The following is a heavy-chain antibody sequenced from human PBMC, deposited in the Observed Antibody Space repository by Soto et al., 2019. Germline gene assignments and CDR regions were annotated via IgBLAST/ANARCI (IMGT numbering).Heavy chain of an antibody. D-gene: IGHD2-15*01. V-gene: IGHV4-39*01. CDR2: IYYSGST. J-gene: IGHJ5*02. CDR3: ARPSLRYCSGGSCSAMFDP. Sequence: SETLSLTCTVSGGSISSSSYYWGWIRQPPGKGLEWIGSIYYSGSTYYNPSLKSRVTISVDTSKNQFSLKLSSVTAADTAVYYCARPSLRYCSGGSCSAMFDPWGQGTLVTVSS. CDR1: GGSISSSSYY.